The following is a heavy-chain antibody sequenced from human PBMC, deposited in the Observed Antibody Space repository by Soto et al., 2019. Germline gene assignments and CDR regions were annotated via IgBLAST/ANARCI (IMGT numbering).Heavy chain of an antibody. CDR1: GGTFSSYT. Sequence: QVQLVQSGAEVKKPGSSVKVSCKASGGTFSSYTISWVRQAPGQGLEWMGRIIPILGIANYAQKFQGRVTITADKSTSTVYMELSSLRSEDTAVYYCARTYCSGGSCSGQTSYYYGMDVWGQGTTVTVSS. D-gene: IGHD2-15*01. CDR3: ARTYCSGGSCSGQTSYYYGMDV. CDR2: IIPILGIA. V-gene: IGHV1-69*02. J-gene: IGHJ6*02.